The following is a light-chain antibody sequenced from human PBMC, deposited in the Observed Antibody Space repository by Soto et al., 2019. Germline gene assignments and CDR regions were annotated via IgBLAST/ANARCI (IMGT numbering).Light chain of an antibody. Sequence: QSVLTQPPSVSGAPGQRVTISCTGSSSNIGAGYDVHWYQQLPGTAPKLLIYGNSTRPSGVPDRFSGSKSGTSASLAITGLLAEDEADYYCQSYDSSLRLYVFGTGTKLTVL. CDR3: QSYDSSLRLYV. V-gene: IGLV1-40*01. CDR2: GNS. CDR1: SSNIGAGYD. J-gene: IGLJ1*01.